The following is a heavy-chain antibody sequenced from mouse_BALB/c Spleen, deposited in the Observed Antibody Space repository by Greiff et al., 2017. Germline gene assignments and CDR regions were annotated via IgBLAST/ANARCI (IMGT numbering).Heavy chain of an antibody. CDR1: GYSITSDYA. CDR3: ALLLRDAY. D-gene: IGHD1-1*01. J-gene: IGHJ3*01. CDR2: ISYSGST. Sequence: DVQLQESGPGLVKPSQSLSLTCTVTGYSITSDYAWNWIRQFPGNKLEWMGYISYSGSTSYNPSLKSRISITRDTSKNQFFLQLNSVTTEDTATYYCALLLRDAYWGQGTLVTVSA. V-gene: IGHV3-2*02.